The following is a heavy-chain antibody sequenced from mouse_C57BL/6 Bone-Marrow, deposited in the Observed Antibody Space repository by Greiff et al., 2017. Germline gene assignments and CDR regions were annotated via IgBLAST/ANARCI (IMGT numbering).Heavy chain of an antibody. V-gene: IGHV1-26*01. CDR2: INPNNGGT. CDR3: ARDDGYYGWFAY. CDR1: GYTFTDYY. J-gene: IGHJ3*01. Sequence: EVQLQQSGPELVKPGASVKISCKASGYTFTDYYMNWVKQSHGKSLEWIGDINPNNGGTSYNQKFKGKATLTVDKSSSTAYMELRSLTSEESAVYYCARDDGYYGWFAYWGQGTLVTVSA. D-gene: IGHD2-3*01.